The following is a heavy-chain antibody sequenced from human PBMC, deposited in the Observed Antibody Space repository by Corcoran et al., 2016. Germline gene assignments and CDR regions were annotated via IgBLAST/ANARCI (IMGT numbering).Heavy chain of an antibody. CDR3: ARGRSFRFLEWSYYGMDV. CDR2: INAGNGNT. J-gene: IGHJ6*02. D-gene: IGHD3-3*01. Sequence: QVQLVQSGAEVKKPGASVKVSCKASGYTFTSYAMHWVRQAPGQRLEWMGWINAGNGNTKYSQKFQGRVTITRDTSASTAYMELSSLRSEDTAVDYCARGRSFRFLEWSYYGMDVWGQGTTVTVSS. V-gene: IGHV1-3*01. CDR1: GYTFTSYA.